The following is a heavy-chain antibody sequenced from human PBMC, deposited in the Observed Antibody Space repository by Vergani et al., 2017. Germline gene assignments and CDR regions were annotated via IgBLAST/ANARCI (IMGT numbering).Heavy chain of an antibody. D-gene: IGHD2-2*01. CDR1: GFTFGDYA. Sequence: EVQLVESGGGLVQPGRSLRLSCTASGFTFGDYAMSWLRQAPGKGLEWVGFIRSKAYGGTTEYAASVKGRFTISRDDSKSIAYLQMNSLKTEDTAVYYCTRDAIGYCSSTSCRFDYWGQGTLVTVSS. CDR2: IRSKAYGGTT. J-gene: IGHJ4*02. CDR3: TRDAIGYCSSTSCRFDY. V-gene: IGHV3-49*03.